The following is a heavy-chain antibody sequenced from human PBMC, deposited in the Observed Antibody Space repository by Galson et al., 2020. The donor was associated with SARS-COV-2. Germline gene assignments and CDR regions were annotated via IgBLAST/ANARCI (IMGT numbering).Heavy chain of an antibody. D-gene: IGHD3-3*01. Sequence: SETLSLTCTVSGGSISSYYWSWIRQPPGKGLEWIGYIYYSGSTNYNPSLKSRVTISVDTSKNQFSLKLSSVTAADTAVYYCARHGRSYDFVFNYYCYYMDVWGKGTTVTVSS. CDR2: IYYSGST. CDR1: GGSISSYY. V-gene: IGHV4-59*08. J-gene: IGHJ6*03. CDR3: ARHGRSYDFVFNYYCYYMDV.